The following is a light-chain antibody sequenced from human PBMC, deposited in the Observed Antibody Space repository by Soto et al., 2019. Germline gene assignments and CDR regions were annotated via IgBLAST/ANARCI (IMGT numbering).Light chain of an antibody. V-gene: IGLV2-14*01. CDR2: EVS. CDR1: SSDVGGYNY. CDR3: SSYTSSSTLI. Sequence: QSALTQPASVSGSPGQSITISCTGTSSDVGGYNYVSWYQQHPGKAPKILIYEVSNRPSGVSNRFSASKSGNTASLTISGLQAEDEADYYSSSYTSSSTLIFGGGTKVTVL. J-gene: IGLJ2*01.